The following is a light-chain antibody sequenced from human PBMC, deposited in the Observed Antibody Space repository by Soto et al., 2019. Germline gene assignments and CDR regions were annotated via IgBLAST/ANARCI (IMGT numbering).Light chain of an antibody. J-gene: IGLJ2*01. CDR2: EVN. CDR3: SSYAGSNNPVI. CDR1: SSDVGGSKY. Sequence: QSVLTQPPSASGSPGQSVTISCTGTSSDVGGSKYVSWFQHHPGKAPKLMIYEVNLRPSGVPDRFSGSKSGNTASLTVSGLQAEDEAAYFCSSYAGSNNPVIFGGGTQLTVL. V-gene: IGLV2-8*01.